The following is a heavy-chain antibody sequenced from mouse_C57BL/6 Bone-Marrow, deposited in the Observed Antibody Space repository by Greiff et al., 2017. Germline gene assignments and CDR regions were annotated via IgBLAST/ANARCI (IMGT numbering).Heavy chain of an antibody. J-gene: IGHJ4*01. D-gene: IGHD1-1*01. CDR2: IYPGRGST. Sequence: VQLQQPGAELVKPGASVKMSCKASGYTFTSYWITWVKQRPGQGLEWIGDIYPGRGSTNYNEKFKSKATLTVDTSSSTAYMQLSSLTSEDSAVYYCARWDYGTLYAMDYWGQGTSVTVSS. CDR3: ARWDYGTLYAMDY. CDR1: GYTFTSYW. V-gene: IGHV1-55*01.